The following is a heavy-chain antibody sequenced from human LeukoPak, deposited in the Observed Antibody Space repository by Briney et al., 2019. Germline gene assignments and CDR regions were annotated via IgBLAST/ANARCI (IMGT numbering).Heavy chain of an antibody. J-gene: IGHJ4*02. Sequence: SGGSLRLSCAASGFTFSSYAMSWVRQAPGKGLEWVSAISGSGGSTYYADYVKGRFTISRDNSKNTLYLQMNSLRAEDRAVYYCAKDLKGGSGLDYWGQGTLVTVSS. V-gene: IGHV3-23*01. CDR1: GFTFSSYA. D-gene: IGHD3-10*01. CDR2: ISGSGGST. CDR3: AKDLKGGSGLDY.